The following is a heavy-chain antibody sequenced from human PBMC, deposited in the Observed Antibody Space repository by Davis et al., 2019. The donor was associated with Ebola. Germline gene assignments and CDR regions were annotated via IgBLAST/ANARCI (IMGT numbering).Heavy chain of an antibody. Sequence: GGSLRLSCAASGFTFTAYGKHWLRQAPGKVTEWAAVIWFDDIRQYYADSVTGRFTVSRDNSRETVYLQMSTLRAEDTAMYYCARDTDRSSHYGSFDPWGQRTLVTVSS. V-gene: IGHV3-33*01. CDR1: GFTFTAYG. CDR3: ARDTDRSSHYGSFDP. D-gene: IGHD3-10*01. J-gene: IGHJ5*02. CDR2: IWFDDIRQ.